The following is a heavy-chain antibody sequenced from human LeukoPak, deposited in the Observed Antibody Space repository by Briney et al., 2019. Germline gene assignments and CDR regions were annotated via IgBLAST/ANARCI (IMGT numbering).Heavy chain of an antibody. Sequence: PSETLSLTCTVSGGSISSSSYYWGWIRQPPGKGLEWIGSIYYSGSTYYNPSLKSRVTISVDTSKNQFSLKLSSVTAADTAVYYCARVRDVVVPAAIKYWGQGTLVTVSS. CDR2: IYYSGST. J-gene: IGHJ4*02. CDR3: ARVRDVVVPAAIKY. CDR1: GGSISSSSYY. D-gene: IGHD2-2*01. V-gene: IGHV4-39*07.